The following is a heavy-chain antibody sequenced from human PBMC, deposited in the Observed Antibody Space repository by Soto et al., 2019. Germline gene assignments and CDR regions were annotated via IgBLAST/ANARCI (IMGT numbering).Heavy chain of an antibody. CDR1: GGSMREYF. Sequence: ASETLSLTCTVSGGSMREYFWSWIMQSPGKGLEWIGYVYYLGSTDYNPSLKSRVTISVDTSKRQFSLKLSSVTVADTAVYYCARDGYDGSGSPYPAYWGPGAQVTVSS. CDR2: VYYLGST. CDR3: ARDGYDGSGSPYPAY. D-gene: IGHD3-10*01. J-gene: IGHJ4*02. V-gene: IGHV4-59*01.